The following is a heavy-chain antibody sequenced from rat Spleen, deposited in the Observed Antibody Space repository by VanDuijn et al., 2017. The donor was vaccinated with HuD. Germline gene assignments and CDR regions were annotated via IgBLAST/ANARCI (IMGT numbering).Heavy chain of an antibody. Sequence: QVQLKESGPGLVQPSQTLSLTCTVSGFSLTSYTVSWVRQPPGKGLEWIAAISSGGNTYYNSALKSRLSIRRDTSKSQIFLKMNGLQTEDTAIYFCTGDRHSPGVMDAWGQGASVTVSS. J-gene: IGHJ4*01. V-gene: IGHV2-6*01. D-gene: IGHD1-4*01. CDR2: ISSGGNT. CDR1: GFSLTSYT. CDR3: TGDRHSPGVMDA.